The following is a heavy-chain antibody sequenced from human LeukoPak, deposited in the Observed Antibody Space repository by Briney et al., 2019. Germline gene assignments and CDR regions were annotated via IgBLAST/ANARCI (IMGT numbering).Heavy chain of an antibody. Sequence: GGSLRLSCVASGFTFSSYSMTWVRQAPGKGLEWVSSISSSSSYIYYADSVKGRFTISRDNAKNSLYLQMNSLRAEDTAVYYCARERMIGGALGVCGYWGQGTLVTVSS. CDR2: ISSSSSYI. V-gene: IGHV3-21*01. CDR1: GFTFSSYS. CDR3: ARERMIGGALGVCGY. J-gene: IGHJ4*02. D-gene: IGHD3-10*02.